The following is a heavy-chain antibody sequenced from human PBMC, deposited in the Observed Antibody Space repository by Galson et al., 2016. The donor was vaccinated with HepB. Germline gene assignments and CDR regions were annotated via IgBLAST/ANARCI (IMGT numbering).Heavy chain of an antibody. Sequence: SLRLSCAASGFTFSTYVMHWVRQAPGKGLEWVAVISYDGSNKYYADSVKGRFTISRDNSKNTLYLQMNSLRTEDTALYYCARSPHNYYYDRYCFDYWGQGTLVTVSS. D-gene: IGHD3-22*01. CDR1: GFTFSTYV. CDR2: ISYDGSNK. V-gene: IGHV3-30-3*01. CDR3: ARSPHNYYYDRYCFDY. J-gene: IGHJ4*02.